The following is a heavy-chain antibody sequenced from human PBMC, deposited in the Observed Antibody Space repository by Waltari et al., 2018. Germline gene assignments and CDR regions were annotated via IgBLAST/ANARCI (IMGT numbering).Heavy chain of an antibody. V-gene: IGHV3-21*01. J-gene: IGHJ6*03. CDR1: GFTFSSYS. CDR3: AREAPNYYYYMDV. Sequence: EVQLVESGGGLVKPGGSLRLSCAASGFTFSSYSMHWVRQAPGKGWQWVASIGGNDGSIYYADSIKGRFTVSRDNARSSLFLQMNSLRADDTALYFCAREAPNYYYYMDVWGKGTTVTVSS. CDR2: IGGNDGSI.